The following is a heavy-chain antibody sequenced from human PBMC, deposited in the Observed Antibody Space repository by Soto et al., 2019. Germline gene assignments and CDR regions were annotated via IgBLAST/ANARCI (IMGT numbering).Heavy chain of an antibody. V-gene: IGHV1-69*13. CDR3: ARGELTPEGNSETDYYYYGMDV. CDR1: GGTFSSYA. CDR2: IIPIFGTA. D-gene: IGHD1-26*01. Sequence: ASVKVSCKASGGTFSSYAISWVRQAPGQGLEWMGGIIPIFGTANYAQKFQGRVTITADESTSTAYMELSSLRSEDTAVYYCARGELTPEGNSETDYYYYGMDVWGQGTTVTVSS. J-gene: IGHJ6*02.